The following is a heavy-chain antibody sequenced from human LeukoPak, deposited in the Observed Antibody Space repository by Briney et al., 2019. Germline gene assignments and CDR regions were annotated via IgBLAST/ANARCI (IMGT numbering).Heavy chain of an antibody. D-gene: IGHD2-2*01. J-gene: IGHJ5*02. V-gene: IGHV4-39*07. Sequence: SETLSLTCTVSGGSISSSSYYWGWIRQPPGKGLEWIGSIYYSGSTYYNPSLKSRVTISVDTSKNQFSLKLSSVTAADTAVYYCARRYCSSTSCYEDPWGQGTLVTVSS. CDR1: GGSISSSSYY. CDR3: ARRYCSSTSCYEDP. CDR2: IYYSGST.